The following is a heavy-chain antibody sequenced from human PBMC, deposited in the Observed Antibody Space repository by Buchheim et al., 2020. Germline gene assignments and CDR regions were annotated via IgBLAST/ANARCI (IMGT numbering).Heavy chain of an antibody. V-gene: IGHV3-23*01. J-gene: IGHJ4*02. D-gene: IGHD3-3*01. CDR3: AKARNVLRFLEWLPSPLFDY. CDR1: GFTFSSYA. Sequence: EVQLLESGGGLVQPGGSLRLSCAASGFTFSSYAMSWVRQAPGKGLEWVSAISGSGGSTYYADSVKGRFTISRDNSKNTLYLQMNSLRAEDTAVYYCAKARNVLRFLEWLPSPLFDYWGQGTL. CDR2: ISGSGGST.